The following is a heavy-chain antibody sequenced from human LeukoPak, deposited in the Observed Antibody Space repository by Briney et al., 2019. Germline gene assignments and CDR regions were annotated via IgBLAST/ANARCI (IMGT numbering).Heavy chain of an antibody. V-gene: IGHV3-21*01. CDR3: ARARDQYDSSGYSV. CDR1: GFTFNSYS. D-gene: IGHD3-22*01. CDR2: ISGSNSYI. Sequence: PGGSLRLSCAASGFTFNSYSMNWVRQAPGKGLEWVSSISGSNSYIYYADSMKGRFTISRDNAKNSLFLQMNSLRAEDTAVYYCARARDQYDSSGYSVWGKGTTVTVSS. J-gene: IGHJ6*04.